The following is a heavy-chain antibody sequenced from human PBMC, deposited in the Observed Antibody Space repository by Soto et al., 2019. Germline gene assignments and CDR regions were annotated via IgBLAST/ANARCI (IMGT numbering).Heavy chain of an antibody. CDR1: GFTFSSYA. V-gene: IGHV3-23*01. D-gene: IGHD4-17*01. CDR3: AKGRSYGGNSYYFGY. CDR2: ISGSGGST. Sequence: PGGSLRLSCAASGFTFSSYAMSWVRQAPGKGLEWVSAISGSGGSTYYADSVKGRFTISRDNSKNTLYLQMNSLRAEDTAVYYCAKGRSYGGNSYYFGYWGQGTLVTVSS. J-gene: IGHJ4*02.